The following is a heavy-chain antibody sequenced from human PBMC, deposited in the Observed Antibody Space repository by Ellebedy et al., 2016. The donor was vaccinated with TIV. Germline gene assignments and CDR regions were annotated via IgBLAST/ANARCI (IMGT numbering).Heavy chain of an antibody. V-gene: IGHV3-30*18. CDR3: TKELVHAIHGFDI. CDR2: VSYDGKVK. CDR1: GFTFSSYA. D-gene: IGHD2-8*01. Sequence: GESLKISCAASGFTFSSYALNWVRQAPGKGPEWVAVVSYDGKVKYYLDSVKGRFTISRDNSKNTLSLEMNSLRAEDTATYYCTKELVHAIHGFDIWGQGTMVTVSA. J-gene: IGHJ3*02.